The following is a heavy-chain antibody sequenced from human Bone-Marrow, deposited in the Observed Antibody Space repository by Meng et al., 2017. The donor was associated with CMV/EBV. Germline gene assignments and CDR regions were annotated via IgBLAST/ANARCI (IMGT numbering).Heavy chain of an antibody. Sequence: LSLTCAASGFTFRSYWMTWVRQAPGKGLEWVANIKQDGSEKYYVDSVKGRFTISRDNAKNSVYLQMNSLRAEDTAVYYCARAGDFWSASDMDDWGQGTLVTVSS. J-gene: IGHJ4*02. CDR1: GFTFRSYW. CDR2: IKQDGSEK. D-gene: IGHD3-3*01. CDR3: ARAGDFWSASDMDD. V-gene: IGHV3-7*01.